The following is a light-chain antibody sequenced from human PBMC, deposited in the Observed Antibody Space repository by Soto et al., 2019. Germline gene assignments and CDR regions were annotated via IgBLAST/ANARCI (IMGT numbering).Light chain of an antibody. V-gene: IGLV2-14*01. Sequence: QSALTQPASVSGSPGQSITISYTGTSSDVGGYNYVSWYQQHPGKAPKLMIYDVSNRPSGVSNRFSGSKSGNTASLTISGLQAEDEVDYYCSSYTSSSTYVVFGGGTKLTVL. CDR2: DVS. CDR3: SSYTSSSTYVV. CDR1: SSDVGGYNY. J-gene: IGLJ2*01.